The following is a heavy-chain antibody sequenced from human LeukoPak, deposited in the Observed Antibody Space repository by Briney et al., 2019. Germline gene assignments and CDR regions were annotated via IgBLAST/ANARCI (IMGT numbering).Heavy chain of an antibody. CDR1: GFTFSSYG. D-gene: IGHD2-15*01. V-gene: IGHV3-30*18. CDR3: AKAGGTDFYYYMDV. Sequence: GGSLRLSCAASGFTFSSYGMHWVRQAPGKGLEWAAVISYDGSNKYYADSVKGRFTISRDNSKNTLYLQMNSLRAEDTAVYYCAKAGGTDFYYYMDVWGKGTTVTVSS. CDR2: ISYDGSNK. J-gene: IGHJ6*03.